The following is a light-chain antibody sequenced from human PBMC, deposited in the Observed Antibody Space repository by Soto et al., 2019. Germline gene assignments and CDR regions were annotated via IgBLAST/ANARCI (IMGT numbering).Light chain of an antibody. CDR3: QTWGTGIHVV. CDR2: VNGDGRH. Sequence: QTVLTQSPAASASLGASVRITCTLSSGHSGYGIAWHQQQPEKGPRFLMKVNGDGRHSKGDGIPDRFSGSSSGAERYLIISSLHSEDEADYYCQTWGTGIHVVFGGGTKVTVL. J-gene: IGLJ2*01. V-gene: IGLV4-69*01. CDR1: SGHSGYG.